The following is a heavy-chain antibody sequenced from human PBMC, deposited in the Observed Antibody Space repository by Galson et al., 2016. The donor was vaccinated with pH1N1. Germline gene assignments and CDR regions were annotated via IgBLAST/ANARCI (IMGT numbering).Heavy chain of an antibody. CDR1: GGSISSGGYY. J-gene: IGHJ6*03. D-gene: IGHD3-16*01. CDR2: IYYSGST. CDR3: AMVPRGEFLYYMDV. V-gene: IGHV4-31*03. Sequence: TLSLTCTVSGGSISSGGYYWSWIRQHPGKGLEWIGYIYYSGSTYYNPSLKSRVTILVDTSKNQFSLKLSSVTAADTAVYYCAMVPRGEFLYYMDVWGKGTTVTVSS.